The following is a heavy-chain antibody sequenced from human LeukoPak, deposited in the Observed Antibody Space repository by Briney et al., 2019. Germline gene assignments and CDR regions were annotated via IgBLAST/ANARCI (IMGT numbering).Heavy chain of an antibody. CDR2: LRGDGDT. V-gene: IGHV3-23*01. Sequence: GGCLRLSCEASGFTFINYAIGWVRQTPARGLEWVSSLRGDGDTFYADSVKGRFTISRDNSKNTLYLQMNSLRADDTAVYYCARGTAVRYVDWLFHGDPFDYWGQGTLVTVSS. J-gene: IGHJ4*02. D-gene: IGHD3-9*01. CDR1: GFTFINYA. CDR3: ARGTAVRYVDWLFHGDPFDY.